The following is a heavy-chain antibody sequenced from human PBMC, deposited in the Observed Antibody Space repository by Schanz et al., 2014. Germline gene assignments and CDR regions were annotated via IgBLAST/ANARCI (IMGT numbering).Heavy chain of an antibody. Sequence: QVHLVQSGAEVKRPGPSVKFSCKASEYSFISYSMHWLRQAPGQRLEWMGWINTGSGDTKYSQNFQGRVTITRDTSASTAYMELSSLRSEDTAVYSCARGIGGYGANNYFDYWGQGTLVTVSS. CDR1: EYSFISYS. D-gene: IGHD5-12*01. V-gene: IGHV1-3*04. CDR3: ARGIGGYGANNYFDY. CDR2: INTGSGDT. J-gene: IGHJ4*02.